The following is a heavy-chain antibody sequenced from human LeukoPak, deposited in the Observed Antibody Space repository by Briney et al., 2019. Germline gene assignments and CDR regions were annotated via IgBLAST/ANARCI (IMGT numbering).Heavy chain of an antibody. D-gene: IGHD2/OR15-2a*01. V-gene: IGHV4-39*01. J-gene: IGHJ6*02. Sequence: PSETLSLTCTVSGGSLSSSSYYWGWIRQPPGKGLEWTGTIYYSGSTYYNPSLKSRVIISIDTSKNQFSLKLSSVTAADTAVYYCASLSISRPGYYYYYYGMDVWGRGTTVTVSS. CDR1: GGSLSSSSYY. CDR2: IYYSGST. CDR3: ASLSISRPGYYYYYYGMDV.